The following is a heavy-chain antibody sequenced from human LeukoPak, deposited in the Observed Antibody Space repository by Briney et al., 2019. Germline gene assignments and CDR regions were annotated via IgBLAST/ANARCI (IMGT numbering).Heavy chain of an antibody. CDR1: GYTFTSYD. CDR2: MNPNSGNT. D-gene: IGHD1-14*01. V-gene: IGHV1-8*01. Sequence: ASVKVSCKASGYTFTSYDSNWVRQATGQGLEWMGWMNPNSGNTGYAQKFQGRVTMTRNTSISTAYMELSSLRSEDTAVYYCARGAGTLYYYGMDVWGQGTTVTVSS. CDR3: ARGAGTLYYYGMDV. J-gene: IGHJ6*02.